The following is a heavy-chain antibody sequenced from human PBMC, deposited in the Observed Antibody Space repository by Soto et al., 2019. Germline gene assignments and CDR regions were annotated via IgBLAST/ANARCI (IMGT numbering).Heavy chain of an antibody. CDR2: ISYDGGNK. V-gene: IGHV3-30-3*01. D-gene: IGHD6-6*01. J-gene: IGHJ6*02. CDR3: ARDRIRAARGYYYYGMDV. Sequence: QVQLVESGGGVVQPGRSLRLSCAASGFTFSSYAMHWVRQAPGKGLEWVAVISYDGGNKYYADSVKGRFTISRDNSKNTLYLQMNSLRAEDTAVYYCARDRIRAARGYYYYGMDVWGQWTTVTVSS. CDR1: GFTFSSYA.